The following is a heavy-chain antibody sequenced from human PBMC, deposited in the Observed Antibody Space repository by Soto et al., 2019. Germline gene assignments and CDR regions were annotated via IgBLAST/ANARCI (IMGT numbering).Heavy chain of an antibody. CDR3: ARSYCTNGVCYLFDP. CDR1: GGSISSGGYS. D-gene: IGHD2-8*01. J-gene: IGHJ5*02. Sequence: SETLSLTCTVSGGSISSGGYSWSWIRKHPGKGLEWIGYIYYSGSTYYNPSLKSRVTISVDTSKNQFSLKLSSVTAADTAVYYCARSYCTNGVCYLFDPWGQGTLVTVSS. V-gene: IGHV4-31*03. CDR2: IYYSGST.